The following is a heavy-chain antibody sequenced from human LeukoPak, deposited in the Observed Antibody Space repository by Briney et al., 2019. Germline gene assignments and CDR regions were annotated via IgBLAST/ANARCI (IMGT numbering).Heavy chain of an antibody. D-gene: IGHD3-10*01. CDR3: ARDRTPYYYGSGSSFDY. CDR1: GYTFTGYY. Sequence: ASVKVSRKASGYTFTGYYMHWVRQAPGQGLEWMGWINPNSGGTNYAQKFQGRVTMTRDTSISTAYMELSRLRSDDTAVYYCARDRTPYYYGSGSSFDYWGQGTLVTVSS. J-gene: IGHJ4*02. CDR2: INPNSGGT. V-gene: IGHV1-2*02.